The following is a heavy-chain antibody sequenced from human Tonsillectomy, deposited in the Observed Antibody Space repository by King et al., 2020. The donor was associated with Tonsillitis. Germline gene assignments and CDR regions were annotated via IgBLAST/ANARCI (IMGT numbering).Heavy chain of an antibody. CDR1: GFTFSTYA. J-gene: IGHJ6*02. CDR2: MSGAGART. Sequence: VQLVESGGGLVQPGGSLRLSCAASGFTFSTYAMTWVRQAPGEGLEWVSSMSGAGARTYHADSVKGRFTISRDNSKNTLYLQMNSLRAEDTAVYYCTKCPYDFWSGGLYYAMDVWGQGTTVTVSS. CDR3: TKCPYDFWSGGLYYAMDV. V-gene: IGHV3-23*04. D-gene: IGHD3-3*01.